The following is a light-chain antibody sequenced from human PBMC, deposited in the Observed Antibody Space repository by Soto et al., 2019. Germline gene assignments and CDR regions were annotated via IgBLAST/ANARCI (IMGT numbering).Light chain of an antibody. Sequence: DIQMTQSPSSLSASVGDRVTITCRASQDISNYLNWYQQKPGKAPKLLIYDASNLETGVPSKFSGSGSGTDFTFTISSLQPEDIATYYCQQYDNFPLTFGGGTKVEIK. CDR3: QQYDNFPLT. CDR2: DAS. J-gene: IGKJ4*01. V-gene: IGKV1-33*01. CDR1: QDISNY.